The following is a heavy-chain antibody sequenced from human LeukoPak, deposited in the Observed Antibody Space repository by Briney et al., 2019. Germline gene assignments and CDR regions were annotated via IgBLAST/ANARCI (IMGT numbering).Heavy chain of an antibody. D-gene: IGHD1-26*01. V-gene: IGHV3-53*01. CDR3: AMGATGEYLQY. CDR2: IYSGGRT. J-gene: IGHJ1*01. CDR1: GFTVINNY. Sequence: PGGSLRLSCAASGFTVINNYMTWVRQAPGKGLEWVSVIYSGGRTYYADSVKGRFTISRGSSKNTLYLQMDSLRTEDTAVYYCAMGATGEYLQYWGQGTLVTVSS.